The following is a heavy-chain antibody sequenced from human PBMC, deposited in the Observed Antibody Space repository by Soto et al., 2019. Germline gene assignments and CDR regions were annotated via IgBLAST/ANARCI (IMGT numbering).Heavy chain of an antibody. V-gene: IGHV4-39*01. CDR2: IYYSGST. CDR1: GGSISSSSYY. CDR3: ANGYSSGWYYFDY. Sequence: SETLSLTCTVSGGSISSSSYYWGWIRQPPGKGLEWIGSIYYSGSTYYNPSLKSRVTISVDTSKNQFSLKLSSVTAADTAVYYCANGYSSGWYYFDYWGQGTLVTVSS. D-gene: IGHD6-19*01. J-gene: IGHJ4*02.